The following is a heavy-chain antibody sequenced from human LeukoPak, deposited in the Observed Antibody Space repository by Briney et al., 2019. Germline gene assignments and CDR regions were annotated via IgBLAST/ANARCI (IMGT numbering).Heavy chain of an antibody. J-gene: IGHJ4*02. V-gene: IGHV4-59*01. Sequence: PSETLSLTCTVSGGSISSYYWSWIRQPPGKGLEWIGYIHYSGTTNYNPSLESRVAISVDTSNNQFSLKLSSVTAADTAMYYCVSQGFWGQGTLVTVSS. CDR1: GGSISSYY. CDR2: IHYSGTT. CDR3: VSQGF.